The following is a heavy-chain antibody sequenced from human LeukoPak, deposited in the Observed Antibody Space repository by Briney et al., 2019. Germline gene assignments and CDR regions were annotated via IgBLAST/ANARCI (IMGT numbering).Heavy chain of an antibody. V-gene: IGHV3-30*02. CDR3: AKDTSMFYYYGMDV. D-gene: IGHD5-18*01. CDR1: GFTFSSYG. Sequence: GGSLRLSCAASGFTFSSYGIHWVRRAPGKGLEWVAFIRYDGSNKDYVDSVKGRFTISRDNSKNTLYLQMSSLIAEDTAVYYCAKDTSMFYYYGMDVWGQGTTVTVSS. J-gene: IGHJ6*02. CDR2: IRYDGSNK.